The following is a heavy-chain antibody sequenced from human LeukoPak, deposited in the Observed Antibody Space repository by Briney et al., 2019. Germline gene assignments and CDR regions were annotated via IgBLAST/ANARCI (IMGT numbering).Heavy chain of an antibody. D-gene: IGHD6-19*01. Sequence: GASVKVSCKASGYTFTGYYMHWVRQAPGQGLEWMGWINPNSGGTNYAQEFQGRVTMTRDTSITTAYMELSRLRSDDTAVYYRARVVAGNWFDPWGQGTLVTVSS. CDR3: ARVVAGNWFDP. V-gene: IGHV1-2*02. CDR1: GYTFTGYY. CDR2: INPNSGGT. J-gene: IGHJ5*02.